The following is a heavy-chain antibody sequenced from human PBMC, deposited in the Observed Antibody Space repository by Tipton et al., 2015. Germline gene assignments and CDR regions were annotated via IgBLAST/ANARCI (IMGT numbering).Heavy chain of an antibody. CDR3: ARDRMKWNHVGYDYGMDV. J-gene: IGHJ6*02. V-gene: IGHV3-74*01. CDR2: LNPDGSRT. CDR1: GFTFSSYW. D-gene: IGHD2-2*01. Sequence: GSLRLSCAASGFTFSSYWMHWVRQVPGKGLVWVSRLNPDGSRTNYADFVKGRFTISRDNTKNTLYLQMNSLRAEDTAVYHCARDRMKWNHVGYDYGMDVWGQGTTVTVSS.